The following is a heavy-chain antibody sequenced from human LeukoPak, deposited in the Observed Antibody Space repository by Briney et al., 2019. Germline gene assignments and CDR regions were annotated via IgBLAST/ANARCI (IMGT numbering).Heavy chain of an antibody. CDR2: ISSDTNYI. D-gene: IGHD1-1*01. CDR1: GFTFKSYH. V-gene: IGHV3-21*01. Sequence: GGSLRLSCAASGFTFKSYHMHGVRQAPGKGLEWVSSISSDTNYIYYADSVKGRFTISRDNTKNSLYLQMNSLRAEDTAVYFCARGPPRVRVAVWGQGTTVTVSS. CDR3: ARGPPRVRVAV. J-gene: IGHJ6*02.